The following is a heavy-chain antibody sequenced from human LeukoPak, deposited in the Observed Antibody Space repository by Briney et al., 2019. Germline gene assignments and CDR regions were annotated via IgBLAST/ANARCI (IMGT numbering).Heavy chain of an antibody. Sequence: SETLSLTCAVYGGSFSGYYWSWIRQPPGKGLEWIGEINHSGSTNYNPSLKSRVTISVDTSKNQFSLKLSSVTAADTAVYYCARAAYGSGSFPYYYYYGMDVWGQGTTVTVSS. D-gene: IGHD3-10*01. V-gene: IGHV4-34*01. CDR2: INHSGST. CDR1: GGSFSGYY. CDR3: ARAAYGSGSFPYYYYYGMDV. J-gene: IGHJ6*02.